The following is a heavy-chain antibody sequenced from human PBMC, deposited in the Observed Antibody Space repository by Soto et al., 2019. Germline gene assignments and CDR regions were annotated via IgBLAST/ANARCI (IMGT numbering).Heavy chain of an antibody. J-gene: IGHJ4*02. CDR3: AKSPRGEMATD. V-gene: IGHV1-18*01. Sequence: QVQLVQSGGEXKKPGASVTVSXXASGYTFINYHITWVRQAPGQGLEWMAWINTYNGMTDYAQRFQGRVTMTRDTSTSTAYMELRNLGSDDTAVYFCAKSPRGEMATDWGQGTLVTVSS. CDR1: GYTFINYH. CDR2: INTYNGMT. D-gene: IGHD5-12*01.